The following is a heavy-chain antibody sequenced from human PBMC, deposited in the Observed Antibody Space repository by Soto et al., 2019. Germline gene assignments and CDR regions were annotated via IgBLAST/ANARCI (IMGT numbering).Heavy chain of an antibody. CDR3: ARGKVGSGSYYETYYFDY. D-gene: IGHD1-26*01. V-gene: IGHV3-30-3*01. J-gene: IGHJ4*02. CDR2: ISYDGSNK. Sequence: QVQLVESGGGVVQPGRSLRLSCAASGFTFSSYAMHWVRQAPGKGLEWVAVISYDGSNKYYADSVKGRFTISRDNSKNTLYLQMNRLRAEDTAVYYCARGKVGSGSYYETYYFDYWGQGTLVTVSS. CDR1: GFTFSSYA.